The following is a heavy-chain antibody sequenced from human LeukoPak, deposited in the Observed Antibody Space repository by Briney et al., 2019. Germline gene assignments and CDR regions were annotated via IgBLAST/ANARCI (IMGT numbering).Heavy chain of an antibody. CDR1: GFTFSDYY. CDR3: ARESGPGPYYDSSGKLDREYYFDY. V-gene: IGHV3-11*01. J-gene: IGHJ4*02. CDR2: ISSSGSTI. Sequence: PGGSLRLSCAASGFTFSDYYMSWIRQAPGKGLEWVSYISSSGSTIYYADSVKGRFTISRDNAKNSLYLQMNSLRAEDTAVYYCARESGPGPYYDSSGKLDREYYFDYWGQGTLVTVSS. D-gene: IGHD3-22*01.